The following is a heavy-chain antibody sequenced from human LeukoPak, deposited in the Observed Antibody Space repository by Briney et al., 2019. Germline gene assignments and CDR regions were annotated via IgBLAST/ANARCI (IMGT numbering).Heavy chain of an antibody. D-gene: IGHD1-14*01. Sequence: GGSLRLSCAASGFTFSTYWMSWVRQAPGKRLEWVANIRQDGSETYYVDSVKGRFTISKDNAKNSVYLQMNSLRAEDTAVYYCARDNNLEFDYWGQGTLVTVPS. J-gene: IGHJ4*02. V-gene: IGHV3-7*01. CDR3: ARDNNLEFDY. CDR1: GFTFSTYW. CDR2: IRQDGSET.